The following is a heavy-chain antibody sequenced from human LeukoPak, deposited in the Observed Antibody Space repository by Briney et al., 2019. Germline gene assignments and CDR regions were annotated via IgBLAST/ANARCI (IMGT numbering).Heavy chain of an antibody. V-gene: IGHV3-23*01. D-gene: IGHD6-19*01. CDR1: GFTFRDSA. Sequence: GGSLRLSCAASGFTFRDSAMSWVRQAPGKGLEWVSLISFSGDNTYYTDSVKGRFTISRDNSKDTLYLQMNSLRAEDTAIYYCAKERYTSGWSDSFDYWGQGTLVTVSS. CDR3: AKERYTSGWSDSFDY. J-gene: IGHJ4*02. CDR2: ISFSGDNT.